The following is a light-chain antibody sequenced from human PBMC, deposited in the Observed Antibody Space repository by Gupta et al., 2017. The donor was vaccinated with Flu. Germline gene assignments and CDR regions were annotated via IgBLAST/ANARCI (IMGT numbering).Light chain of an antibody. J-gene: IGKJ4*01. CDR2: YAS. Sequence: EVALTQSQAVQTVTPTEKVTITCRASQIIRSSLHWYQQKADQSPKLLSKYASKSDSGVPSRFSGSGSGTDFTLTINSLEAEDAAKYYCQQCASLPITFGAGTKVEIK. CDR3: QQCASLPIT. CDR1: QIIRSS. V-gene: IGKV6-21*01.